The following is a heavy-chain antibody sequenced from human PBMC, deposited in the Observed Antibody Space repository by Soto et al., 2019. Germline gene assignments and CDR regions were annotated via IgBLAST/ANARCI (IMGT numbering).Heavy chain of an antibody. CDR1: GGSISSGGYY. CDR3: ARDLYGSGSYYYYYYGMDV. D-gene: IGHD3-10*01. J-gene: IGHJ6*02. Sequence: PSETLSLTCTVSGGSISSGGYYWSWIRQHPGKGLEWIGYIYYSGSTYYNPSLKSRVTISVDTSKNQFSLKLSSVTAADTAVYYCARDLYGSGSYYYYYYGMDVWGQGTTVTV. V-gene: IGHV4-31*03. CDR2: IYYSGST.